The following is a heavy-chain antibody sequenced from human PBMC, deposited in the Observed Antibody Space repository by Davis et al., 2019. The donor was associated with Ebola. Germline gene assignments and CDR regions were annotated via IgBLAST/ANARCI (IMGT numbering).Heavy chain of an antibody. D-gene: IGHD1-1*01. V-gene: IGHV3-74*01. J-gene: IGHJ5*01. Sequence: PGGSLRLSCAASGFTFTNYWMHWVRQGPGKGLLWVSRVNGDGSRTDYADSVKGRFTISRDNAKKMLYLQMDSLRIEDTAQYYCAGDPNWEVGSWGRGTPVSVSS. CDR1: GFTFTNYW. CDR2: VNGDGSRT. CDR3: AGDPNWEVGS.